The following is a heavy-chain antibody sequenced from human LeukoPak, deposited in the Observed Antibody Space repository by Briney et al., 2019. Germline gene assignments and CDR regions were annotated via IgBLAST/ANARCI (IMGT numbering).Heavy chain of an antibody. J-gene: IGHJ5*02. Sequence: GGSLRLSCAASGFTFSSYAMNWVRQAPGKGLEWVSYISSSSSTIYYADSVKGRFTISRDNAKNSLYPQMNSLRAEDTAVYYCARDTVAVAGHNWFDPWGQGTLVTVSS. CDR3: ARDTVAVAGHNWFDP. V-gene: IGHV3-48*01. CDR1: GFTFSSYA. CDR2: ISSSSSTI. D-gene: IGHD6-19*01.